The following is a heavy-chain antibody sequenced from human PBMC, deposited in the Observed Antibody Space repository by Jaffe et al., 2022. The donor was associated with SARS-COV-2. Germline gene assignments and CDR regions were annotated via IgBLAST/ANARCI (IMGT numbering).Heavy chain of an antibody. J-gene: IGHJ4*02. CDR1: GYTFTSYG. D-gene: IGHD3-22*01. Sequence: QVQLVQSGAEVKKPGASVKVSCKASGYTFTSYGISWVRQAPGQGLEWMGWISAYNGNTNYAQKLQGRVTMTTDTSTSTAYMELRSLRSDDTAVYYCARATYYYDSSGYLGYDYWGQGTLVTVSS. CDR3: ARATYYYDSSGYLGYDY. V-gene: IGHV1-18*01. CDR2: ISAYNGNT.